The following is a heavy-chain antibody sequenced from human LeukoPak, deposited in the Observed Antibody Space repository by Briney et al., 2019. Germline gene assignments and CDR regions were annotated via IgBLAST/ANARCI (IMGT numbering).Heavy chain of an antibody. CDR3: ARIITQTGDFYMGV. CDR1: GFSFSDYY. Sequence: PGGSLRLSCAASGFSFSDYYMGWIRQAPGKGLEWVSYITTSGNTIYSSDSLKGRLTISRDNARDSLYLHMNSLRAEDTALYYCARIITQTGDFYMGVWGKGTTVTVSS. D-gene: IGHD1-20*01. CDR2: ITTSGNTI. J-gene: IGHJ6*03. V-gene: IGHV3-11*04.